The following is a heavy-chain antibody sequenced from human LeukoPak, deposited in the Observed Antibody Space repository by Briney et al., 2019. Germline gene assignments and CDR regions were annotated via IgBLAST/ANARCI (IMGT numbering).Heavy chain of an antibody. D-gene: IGHD6-13*01. CDR3: ARTTEAHSWRTRYYDYYMDV. Sequence: SETLSLTCTVSGGSISSYYWSWIRQPPGKGLEWIGYIYYSGSTNYNPSLKSRLTISVDTSKDQFSLKLSSVTAADTAVYYCARTTEAHSWRTRYYDYYMDVWGKGTTVAVSS. CDR2: IYYSGST. J-gene: IGHJ6*03. CDR1: GGSISSYY. V-gene: IGHV4-59*01.